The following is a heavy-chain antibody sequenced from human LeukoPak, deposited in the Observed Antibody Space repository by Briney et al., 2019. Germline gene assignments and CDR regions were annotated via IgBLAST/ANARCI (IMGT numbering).Heavy chain of an antibody. CDR1: GGSISSYY. J-gene: IGHJ6*03. CDR2: IYYSGST. D-gene: IGHD4-23*01. Sequence: SETLSLTCTVSGGSISSYYWSWIRQPPGKGLEWIGYIYYSGSTYYNPSLKSRVTISVDTSKNQFSLKLSSVTAADTAVYYCARARRGGNSGYYYYYMDVWGKGTTVTVSS. V-gene: IGHV4-59*12. CDR3: ARARRGGNSGYYYYYMDV.